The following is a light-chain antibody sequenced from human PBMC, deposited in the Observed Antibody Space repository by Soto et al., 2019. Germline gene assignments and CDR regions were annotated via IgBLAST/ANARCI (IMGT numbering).Light chain of an antibody. CDR3: SSYTSSSTRVV. CDR1: SSDVGGYNY. V-gene: IGLV2-14*01. Sequence: QSALTQPASVSGSPGQSITISCTGTSSDVGGYNYVSWYQQHPGKAPKLMIYDVSNRPSGVSNRFSGSKSGNTASLTISGLQAEDAADYYCSSYTSSSTRVVFGGGTKRTVL. J-gene: IGLJ2*01. CDR2: DVS.